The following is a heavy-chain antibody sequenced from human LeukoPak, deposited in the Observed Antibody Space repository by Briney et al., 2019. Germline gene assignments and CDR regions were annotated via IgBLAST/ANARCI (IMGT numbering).Heavy chain of an antibody. CDR2: ISYDGSNK. CDR1: GFTFSSYS. Sequence: PGGSLRLSCAASGFTFSSYSINWVRQAPGKGLEWAAVISYDGSNKYYADSVKGRFTISRDNSKNTLYLQMNSLRAEDTAVYYCARVAGYCSSTSCYIYYYYYGMDVWGQGTTVTVSS. V-gene: IGHV3-30*03. D-gene: IGHD2-2*02. CDR3: ARVAGYCSSTSCYIYYYYYGMDV. J-gene: IGHJ6*02.